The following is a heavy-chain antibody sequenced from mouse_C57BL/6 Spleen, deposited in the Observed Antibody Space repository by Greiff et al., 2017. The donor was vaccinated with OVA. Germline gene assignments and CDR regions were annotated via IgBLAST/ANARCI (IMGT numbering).Heavy chain of an antibody. CDR1: GYTFTNYW. Sequence: QVQLKQSGAELVRPGTSVKMSCKASGYTFTNYWIGWAKQRPGHGLEWIGDIYPGGGYTNYNEKFKGKATLTADKSSSTAYMQFSSLTSEDSAIDYCARAGTEWYFDVWGTGTTVTVSS. J-gene: IGHJ1*03. CDR2: IYPGGGYT. CDR3: ARAGTEWYFDV. V-gene: IGHV1-63*01. D-gene: IGHD4-1*01.